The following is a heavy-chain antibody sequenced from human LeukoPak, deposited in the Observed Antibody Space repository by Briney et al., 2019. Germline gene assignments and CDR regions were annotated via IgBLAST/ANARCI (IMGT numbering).Heavy chain of an antibody. J-gene: IGHJ4*02. V-gene: IGHV3-23*01. CDR3: ARDIGYCSSTSCSVGFDY. Sequence: GGSLRLSCAASGFTFSSYAMNWVRQVPGKGLEWVSAVSHGDGSTFYADSVKGRFIISRDNSKNTLYLQMNSLSAEDTAIYYCARDIGYCSSTSCSVGFDYWGQGTLVTVSS. CDR1: GFTFSSYA. D-gene: IGHD2-2*01. CDR2: VSHGDGST.